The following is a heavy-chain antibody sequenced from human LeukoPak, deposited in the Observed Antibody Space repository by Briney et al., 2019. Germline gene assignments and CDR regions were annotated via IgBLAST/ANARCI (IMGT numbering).Heavy chain of an antibody. CDR2: ISSSGTTI. CDR1: GFTFSSYN. CDR3: ARVFSGYDDDY. V-gene: IGHV3-48*01. Sequence: QPGGSLRLSCAASGFTFSSYNMNWVRQAPGKGLEWVSYISSSGTTIYYADSVKGRFTISRDNAKNSLYLQMNSLRAEDTAVYYCARVFSGYDDDYWGQGTLVTVSS. D-gene: IGHD5-12*01. J-gene: IGHJ4*02.